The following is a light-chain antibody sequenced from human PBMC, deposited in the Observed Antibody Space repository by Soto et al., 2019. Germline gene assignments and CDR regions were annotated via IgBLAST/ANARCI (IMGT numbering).Light chain of an antibody. V-gene: IGKV3-15*01. CDR2: GAS. J-gene: IGKJ1*01. CDR1: QRISSN. Sequence: EIVMTQSPATLSVSPGERATLSCRASQRISSNLAWYQHKPGQAPRLLMYGASTRATGIAARFSGSGSGTDFTLTIGSLHFVVFDASSCQMYTLSPRAFGPGT. CDR3: QMYTLSPRA.